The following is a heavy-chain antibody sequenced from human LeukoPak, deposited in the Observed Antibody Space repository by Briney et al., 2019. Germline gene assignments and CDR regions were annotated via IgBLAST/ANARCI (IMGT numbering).Heavy chain of an antibody. CDR2: IYYSGST. CDR3: ARVSAGYYDSSGLFRVGAFDI. J-gene: IGHJ3*02. CDR1: GGSISSYY. V-gene: IGHV4-59*01. Sequence: SETLSLTCTVSGGSISSYYWSWIRQPPGKGLEWIGYIYYSGSTNYNPSLKSRVTISVDTSKNQFSLKLSSVTAADTAVYYCARVSAGYYDSSGLFRVGAFDIWGQGTMVTVSS. D-gene: IGHD3-22*01.